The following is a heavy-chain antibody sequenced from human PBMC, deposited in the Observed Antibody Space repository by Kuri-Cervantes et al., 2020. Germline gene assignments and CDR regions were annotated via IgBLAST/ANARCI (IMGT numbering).Heavy chain of an antibody. J-gene: IGHJ4*02. D-gene: IGHD2-15*01. CDR1: GYTFTSYY. Sequence: ASVKVSCKASGYTFTSYYMHWVRQAPGQGLEWMGTINPSGGSTSYAQKFQGRVTMTRDTSTSTVYMELSSLRSEDTAVYYCARVLGYCSGGSCYALGYWGQGTLVTVSS. CDR3: ARVLGYCSGGSCYALGY. CDR2: INPSGGST. V-gene: IGHV1-46*01.